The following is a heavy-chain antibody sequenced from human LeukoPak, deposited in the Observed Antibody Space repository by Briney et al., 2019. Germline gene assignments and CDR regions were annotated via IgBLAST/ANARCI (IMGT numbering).Heavy chain of an antibody. V-gene: IGHV3-23*01. CDR2: ISGSGGST. CDR1: GFTFSSYA. CDR3: AKDRRPKRGYCSGGSCYVPDYFDY. Sequence: GGSLRLSCAASGFTFSSYAMSWVRQAPGKGLEWVSAISGSGGSTYYADSVKGRFTISRDNSKNTLFLQINSLRAEDTAVYYCAKDRRPKRGYCSGGSCYVPDYFDYWGQGTLVTVSS. J-gene: IGHJ4*02. D-gene: IGHD2-15*01.